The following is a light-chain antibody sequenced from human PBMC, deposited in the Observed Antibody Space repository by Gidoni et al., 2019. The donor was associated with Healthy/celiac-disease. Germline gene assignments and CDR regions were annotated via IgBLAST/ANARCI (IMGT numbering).Light chain of an antibody. CDR3: MQALQTPFT. CDR2: LGS. V-gene: IGKV2-28*01. CDR1: QSLLHSNGYNY. J-gene: IGKJ4*01. Sequence: DIVMTQSPLSLPVPPGEPASISCRSSQSLLHSNGYNYLDWYLQKPGQSPQLLIYLGSNRASGVPDRFSGSGSGTDFTLKISRVEAEDVGVYYCMQALQTPFTFGGXTKVEIK.